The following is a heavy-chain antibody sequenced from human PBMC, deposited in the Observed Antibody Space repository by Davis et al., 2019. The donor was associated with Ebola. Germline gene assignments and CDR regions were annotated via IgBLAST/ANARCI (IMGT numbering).Heavy chain of an antibody. D-gene: IGHD6-13*01. V-gene: IGHV3-33*01. Sequence: GGSLRLSCAASGFTFSSYGMHWVRQAPGKGLEWVAVIWYDGSNKYYADSVKGRFTISRDNSKNTLYLQMNSLRAEDTAVYYCASESIAAAGTLLYYYGMDVWGQGTTVTVSS. CDR2: IWYDGSNK. CDR1: GFTFSSYG. CDR3: ASESIAAAGTLLYYYGMDV. J-gene: IGHJ6*02.